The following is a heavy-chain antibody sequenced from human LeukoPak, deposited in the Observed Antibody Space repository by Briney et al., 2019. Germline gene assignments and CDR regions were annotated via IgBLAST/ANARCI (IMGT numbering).Heavy chain of an antibody. V-gene: IGHV5-51*01. J-gene: IGHJ4*02. CDR3: ARHCSGGSCYSGLADY. CDR2: IYPGDSDT. D-gene: IGHD2-15*01. CDR1: GYSFTSYW. Sequence: GESLKISCKGSGYSFTSYWIGWVGQMPGKGLEWMGIIYPGDSDTRYSPSFQGQVTISADKSISTAYLQWSSLKASDTAMYYCARHCSGGSCYSGLADYWGQGTLVTVSS.